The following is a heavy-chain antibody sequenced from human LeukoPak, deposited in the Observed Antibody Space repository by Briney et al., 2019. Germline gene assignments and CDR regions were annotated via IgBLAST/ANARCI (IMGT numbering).Heavy chain of an antibody. V-gene: IGHV3-23*01. Sequence: GGSLRLSCAASGFTFSSYGMSWVRQAPGKGLEWVAAISGSGGSTYYADSVKGRFTISRDNSKNTLYLQMNSLRAEDTALYYSAHFGQWLVFDSWGPGTLVTVSS. D-gene: IGHD6-19*01. J-gene: IGHJ4*02. CDR1: GFTFSSYG. CDR3: AHFGQWLVFDS. CDR2: ISGSGGST.